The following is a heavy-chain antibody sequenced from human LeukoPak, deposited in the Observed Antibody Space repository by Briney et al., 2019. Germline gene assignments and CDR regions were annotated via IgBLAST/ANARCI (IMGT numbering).Heavy chain of an antibody. V-gene: IGHV3-74*01. CDR1: GFSISSYW. CDR3: TRDRTTITLFEL. J-gene: IGHJ4*02. D-gene: IGHD4-11*01. Sequence: GGSLRLSCAASGFSISSYWMHWVRQVPGKGLVWVSRISPDGSTTGYADSVKGRFTAFRDNARNTLYQQINSLRAEDSAVYYCTRDRTTITLFELWGQGTLVTVSS. CDR2: ISPDGSTT.